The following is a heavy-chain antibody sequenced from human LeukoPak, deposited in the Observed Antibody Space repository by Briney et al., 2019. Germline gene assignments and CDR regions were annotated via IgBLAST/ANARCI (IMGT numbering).Heavy chain of an antibody. CDR3: ARGAGGKWDY. V-gene: IGHV1-46*01. CDR2: ISPSGGTP. D-gene: IGHD3-16*01. CDR1: GYTFTSFY. J-gene: IGHJ4*02. Sequence: ASVKVSCKASGYTFTSFYTQWVRQASGQGLEWMGLISPSGGTPTYAQRFQGRVTMTSDTSTSTVYMELTSLITEDSAVYYCARGAGGKWDYWGQGTLVTVSS.